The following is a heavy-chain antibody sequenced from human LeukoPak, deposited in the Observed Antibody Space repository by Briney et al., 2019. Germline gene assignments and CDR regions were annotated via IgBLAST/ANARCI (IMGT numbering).Heavy chain of an antibody. J-gene: IGHJ3*02. CDR1: GYTLTDLS. V-gene: IGHV1-24*01. CDR2: FDPVYDET. D-gene: IGHD1-26*01. Sequence: ASVKFSCKVSGYTLTDLSMHWVRQAPGKGLEWMGGFDPVYDETIYAQKFQGRVTMTEDTSTDTAYMELSSLRSEDTAVYYCAAEALGATTDAFGIWGQGTMVTVSS. CDR3: AAEALGATTDAFGI.